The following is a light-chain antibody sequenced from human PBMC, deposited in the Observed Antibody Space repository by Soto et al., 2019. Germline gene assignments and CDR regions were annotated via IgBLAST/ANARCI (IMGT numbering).Light chain of an antibody. CDR1: QSISSY. CDR3: QQNYNLPPWT. J-gene: IGKJ1*01. V-gene: IGKV1-39*01. Sequence: IQMTQSPSSLSASVGDRVAITCRASQSISSYLNWYQQKPGKAPKLLIYAASSLQSGVPSRFSGSGSGTDFTLTINSLQPEDFATYYCQQNYNLPPWTFGQGTKVE. CDR2: AAS.